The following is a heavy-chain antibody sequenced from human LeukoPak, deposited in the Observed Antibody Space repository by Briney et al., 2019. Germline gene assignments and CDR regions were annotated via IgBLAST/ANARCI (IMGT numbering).Heavy chain of an antibody. V-gene: IGHV4-4*07. J-gene: IGHJ6*03. CDR2: IYTSGST. CDR1: GGSISSYY. Sequence: SETLSLTCTVSGGSISSYYWSWIRQPAGKGLEWIGRIYTSGSTNYNPSLKSRVTMSVDTSKNQFSLKLSSVTAADTDVYYCASRYCSGGSWYSVLYYCYYMVVWGKGTTVTVSS. D-gene: IGHD2-15*01. CDR3: ASRYCSGGSWYSVLYYCYYMVV.